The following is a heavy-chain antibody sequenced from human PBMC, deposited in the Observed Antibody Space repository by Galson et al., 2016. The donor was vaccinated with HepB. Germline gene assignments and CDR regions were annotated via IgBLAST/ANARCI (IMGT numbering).Heavy chain of an antibody. V-gene: IGHV3-48*02. D-gene: IGHD1-26*01. J-gene: IGHJ4*02. CDR1: GFTFSSYS. CDR2: IVSGSRTI. Sequence: SLRLSCAASGFTFSSYSINWVRRAPGKGLEWVSYIVSGSRTIYYAGSVKGRFTISRDNAKNSLYLQMNSLRDEDTAVYYCAIIVGPKEPPRFWGQGTLVTVSS. CDR3: AIIVGPKEPPRF.